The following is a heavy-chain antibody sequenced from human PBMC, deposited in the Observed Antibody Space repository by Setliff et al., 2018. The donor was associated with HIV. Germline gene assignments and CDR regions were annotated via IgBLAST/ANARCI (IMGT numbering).Heavy chain of an antibody. Sequence: GASVKVSCKASGYTFTSYGISWVRQAPGQGLEWMGGIIPILGIANYAQKFQGRVTITADKSTSTAYMELSSLRSEDTAVYYCARDYYDSSGYYDDYWGQGTLVTVSS. CDR3: ARDYYDSSGYYDDY. CDR1: GYTFTSYG. V-gene: IGHV1-69*10. D-gene: IGHD3-22*01. CDR2: IIPILGIA. J-gene: IGHJ4*02.